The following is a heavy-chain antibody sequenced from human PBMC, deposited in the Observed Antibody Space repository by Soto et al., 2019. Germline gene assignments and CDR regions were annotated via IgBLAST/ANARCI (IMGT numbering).Heavy chain of an antibody. J-gene: IGHJ5*02. Sequence: QVQLQESGPGLVKPSETLSLTCTVSGGSVNSGSYYWNWIRQPPGKGLEWVGYIFYSGSTNYNPSLESRVTISLDTSKNQFSMRLSSVTAADTAVYYCAGLRLGEGFDPWGQGTLVTVSS. V-gene: IGHV4-61*01. CDR2: IFYSGST. D-gene: IGHD3-16*01. CDR1: GGSVNSGSYY. CDR3: AGLRLGEGFDP.